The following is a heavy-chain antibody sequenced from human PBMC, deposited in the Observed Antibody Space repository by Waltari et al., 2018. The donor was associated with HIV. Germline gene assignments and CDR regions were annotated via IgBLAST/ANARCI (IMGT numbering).Heavy chain of an antibody. CDR1: GYTFTSYD. CDR2: SKPNSGNT. J-gene: IGHJ6*02. Sequence: QVQLVQSGAEVKKPGASVKVSCKASGYTFTSYDINWVRQATGQGLEWMGWSKPNSGNTGYAQKFQGRVTMTRNTSISTAYMELSSLRSEDTAVYYCARTQGIAVFYGMDVWGQGTTVTVSS. CDR3: ARTQGIAVFYGMDV. V-gene: IGHV1-8*01. D-gene: IGHD6-19*01.